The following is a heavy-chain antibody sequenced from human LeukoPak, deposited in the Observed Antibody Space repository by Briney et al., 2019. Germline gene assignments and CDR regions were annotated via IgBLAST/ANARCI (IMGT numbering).Heavy chain of an antibody. D-gene: IGHD6-19*01. CDR1: GFTFNNYG. CDR2: ISGSGGST. J-gene: IGHJ4*02. V-gene: IGHV3-23*01. CDR3: AKGGSSGWPVRHFDY. Sequence: GGSLRLSCAASGFTFNNYGLTWVRQAPGKGLEWVSAISGSGGSTYYTDSVKGRFTVSRDNSKNTLYLQMNGLRAEDTAIYYCAKGGSSGWPVRHFDYWGQGTLVTVSS.